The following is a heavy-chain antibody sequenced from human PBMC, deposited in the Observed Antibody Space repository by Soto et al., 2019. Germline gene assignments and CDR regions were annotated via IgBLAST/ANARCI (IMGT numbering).Heavy chain of an antibody. D-gene: IGHD4-4*01. CDR2: IIPILGIA. CDR1: GGTFSSYT. Sequence: GASVKVSCKASGGTFSSYTISWVRQAPGQGLEWMGRIIPILGIANYAQKFQGRVTITADKSTSTAYLELSSLRSEDTAVYYFARGSSNYVLEPTNYYYYMDVWGKGTTVTVSS. CDR3: ARGSSNYVLEPTNYYYYMDV. V-gene: IGHV1-69*02. J-gene: IGHJ6*03.